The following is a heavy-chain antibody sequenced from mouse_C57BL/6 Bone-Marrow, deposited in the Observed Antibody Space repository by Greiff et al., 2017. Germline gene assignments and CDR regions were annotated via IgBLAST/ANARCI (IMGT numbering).Heavy chain of an antibody. D-gene: IGHD2-1*01. CDR3: ARNYYGNYGFYAMDY. J-gene: IGHJ4*01. V-gene: IGHV1-59*01. Sequence: QVQLQQPGAELVRPGTSVKLSCKASGYTFTSYWMHWVKQRPGQGLEWIGVIDPSDSYPNYNQKFKGKATLTVDTSSSTAYMQLSSLTSEDSAVYYCARNYYGNYGFYAMDYWGQGTSVTVSS. CDR2: IDPSDSYP. CDR1: GYTFTSYW.